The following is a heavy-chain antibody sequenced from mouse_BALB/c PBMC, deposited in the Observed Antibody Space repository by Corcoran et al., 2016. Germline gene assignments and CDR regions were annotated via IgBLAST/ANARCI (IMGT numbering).Heavy chain of an antibody. J-gene: IGHJ3*01. V-gene: IGHV14-3*02. CDR3: ARSARATGPWCAY. CDR2: IDPANGNT. Sequence: EVQLQQSGAELVKPGASVKLSCTASGFNITDTYMHWVKQRPEQGLEWIGRIDPANGNTKYDPKFQGKATITADTSSNTAYLQLSSLTSEDTAVYYCARSARATGPWCAYWGQGTLVTVSA. CDR1: GFNITDTY. D-gene: IGHD3-1*01.